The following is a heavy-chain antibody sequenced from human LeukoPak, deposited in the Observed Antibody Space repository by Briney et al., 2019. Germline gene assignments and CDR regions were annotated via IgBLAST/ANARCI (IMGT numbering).Heavy chain of an antibody. D-gene: IGHD3-10*01. CDR3: ARDPEGVTPLDY. CDR2: ISALNGNT. J-gene: IGHJ4*02. CDR1: GYIFTSYG. V-gene: IGHV1-18*01. Sequence: ASVKVSCEASGYIFTSYGFAWVRQAPGQGLEWMGWISALNGNTNYAQKFQGRVTMTTDTSTSTAYMELRSLTSDDTAMYYCARDPEGVTPLDYWGQETLVTVSS.